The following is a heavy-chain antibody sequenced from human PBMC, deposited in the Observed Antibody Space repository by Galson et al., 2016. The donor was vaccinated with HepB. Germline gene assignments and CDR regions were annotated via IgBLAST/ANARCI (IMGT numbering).Heavy chain of an antibody. D-gene: IGHD2/OR15-2a*01. J-gene: IGHJ6*03. CDR1: GGSISVGHHY. V-gene: IGHV4-31*03. Sequence: TLSLTCNVSGGSISVGHHYWSWIRQHPGKGLEWIGYIYYSGSTYYNPSLKSRPTISVDTSKNQFSLKLRSVTAADTAVYYCARDVVIVLPTATALSYHYYMDVWGKGTTVTASS. CDR2: IYYSGST. CDR3: ARDVVIVLPTATALSYHYYMDV.